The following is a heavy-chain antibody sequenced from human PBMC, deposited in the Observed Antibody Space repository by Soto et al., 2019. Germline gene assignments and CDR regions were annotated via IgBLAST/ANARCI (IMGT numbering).Heavy chain of an antibody. D-gene: IGHD1-26*01. CDR1: GFTVSNNY. Sequence: PWGSLRLSCAASGFTVSNNYMNWVRQAPGRGLEWVSVIYNVGSTYYTDSVKGRFTISRDNSKNTLHLQMNSLRAEDTAVYYCNVGDTSLVYWGQGTLVTVSS. V-gene: IGHV3-66*01. CDR3: NVGDTSLVY. CDR2: IYNVGST. J-gene: IGHJ4*02.